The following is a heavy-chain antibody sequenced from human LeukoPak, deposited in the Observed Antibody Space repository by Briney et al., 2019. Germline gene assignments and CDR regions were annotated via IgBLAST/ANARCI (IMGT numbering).Heavy chain of an antibody. CDR3: TRENSGVFNAFDI. Sequence: GGSLRLSCGASGFIFSNYWMNWVRQARGKGLEWVANINQDGSTKWYVDSVKGRFAISRDNATNSVSLQMSSLGAEDTAVYYCTRENSGVFNAFDIWGRGTMVTVSS. D-gene: IGHD4-17*01. V-gene: IGHV3-7*03. CDR1: GFIFSNYW. J-gene: IGHJ3*02. CDR2: INQDGSTK.